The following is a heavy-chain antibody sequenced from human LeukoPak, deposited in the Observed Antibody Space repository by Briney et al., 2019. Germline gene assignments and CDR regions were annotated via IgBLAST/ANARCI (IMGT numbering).Heavy chain of an antibody. CDR2: IYHSGST. D-gene: IGHD4-17*01. CDR1: GYSISSGYY. J-gene: IGHJ4*02. Sequence: SETLSLTCTVSGYSISSGYYWGWIRQPPGKGLEWIGSIYHSGSTHYNPSLKSRGTLSVDTSKSQFSLKLSSVTAADTAVYYCARGSYGDYARQPPFDCWGQGTLVTVSS. V-gene: IGHV4-38-2*02. CDR3: ARGSYGDYARQPPFDC.